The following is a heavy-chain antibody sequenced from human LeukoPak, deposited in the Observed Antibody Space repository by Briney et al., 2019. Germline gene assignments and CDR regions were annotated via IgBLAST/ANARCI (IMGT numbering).Heavy chain of an antibody. V-gene: IGHV3-33*01. D-gene: IGHD3-10*01. Sequence: GGSLRLSCAASGXIFSNYGMHWVRQAPGKGLEWVAGIWYDGYNKFYADSAKGRFTISRDNSKNTLYLQMNSLRAEDTAVYYCARDGGDDAFDIWGQGTMVTVSS. CDR3: ARDGGDDAFDI. CDR2: IWYDGYNK. CDR1: GXIFSNYG. J-gene: IGHJ3*02.